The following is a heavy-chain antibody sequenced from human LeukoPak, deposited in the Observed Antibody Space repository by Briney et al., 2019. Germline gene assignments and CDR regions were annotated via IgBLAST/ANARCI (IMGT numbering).Heavy chain of an antibody. V-gene: IGHV4-59*08. CDR3: ATLTGYSYSLGWFDP. Sequence: PSETLSLTCTVSGGSISGYYWSWIRQPPGRRLEWIGYIYYSGSTNYNPSLKSRVTISVDTSKNQFSLKLSSVTAADTAVYYCATLTGYSYSLGWFDPWGQGTLVTVSS. D-gene: IGHD5-18*01. J-gene: IGHJ5*02. CDR1: GGSISGYY. CDR2: IYYSGST.